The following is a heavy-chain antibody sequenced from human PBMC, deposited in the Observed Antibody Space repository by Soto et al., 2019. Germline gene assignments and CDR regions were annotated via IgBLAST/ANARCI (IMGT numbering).Heavy chain of an antibody. CDR2: IIPIFGTA. V-gene: IGHV1-69*01. D-gene: IGHD3-10*01. CDR3: ARLNYYGSGSYTDY. J-gene: IGHJ4*02. CDR1: GGTFSSYA. Sequence: QVQLVQSGAEVKKPGSSVKVSCKASGGTFSSYAISWVRQAPGQGLEWMGGIIPIFGTANYAQKFQGRVTITADESTSTAYMELRSLRSDDTAVYYCARLNYYGSGSYTDYWGQGTLVTVSS.